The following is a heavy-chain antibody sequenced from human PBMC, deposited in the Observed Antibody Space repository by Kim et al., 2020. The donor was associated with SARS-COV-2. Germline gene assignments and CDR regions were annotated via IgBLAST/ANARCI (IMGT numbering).Heavy chain of an antibody. Sequence: GGSLRLSCAASGFTFSSYAMSWVRQAPGKGLEWVSAISGSGGSTYYADSVKGRFTISRDNSKNTLYLQMNSLRAEDTAVYYCANHDYGDYVTFHYYYYYGMDVWGQGTTVTVSS. D-gene: IGHD4-17*01. CDR1: GFTFSSYA. V-gene: IGHV3-23*01. CDR3: ANHDYGDYVTFHYYYYYGMDV. J-gene: IGHJ6*02. CDR2: ISGSGGST.